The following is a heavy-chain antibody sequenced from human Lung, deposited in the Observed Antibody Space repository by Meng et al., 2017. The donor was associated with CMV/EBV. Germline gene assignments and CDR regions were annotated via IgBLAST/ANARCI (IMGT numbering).Heavy chain of an antibody. CDR1: GGSISSSSYY. D-gene: IGHD6-6*01. CDR2: IYYSGST. V-gene: IGHV4-39*01. CDR3: ARPIYSSSSFDY. J-gene: IGHJ4*02. Sequence: LSCTVSGGSISSSSYYWGWIRQPPGKGLEWIGSIYYSGSTYYNPSLKSRVTISVDTSKNQFSLKLSSVTAADTAVYYCARPIYSSSSFDYWGQGALVTVSS.